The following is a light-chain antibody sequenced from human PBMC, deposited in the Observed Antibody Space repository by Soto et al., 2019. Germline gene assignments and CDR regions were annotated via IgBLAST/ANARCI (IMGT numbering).Light chain of an antibody. V-gene: IGKV1-39*01. CDR3: QQSDSTPQT. Sequence: QMTQSPSSLSASVGDRITITCRASRDINSFLNWYQQKPGKAPKLLIHTTSSLQSGVPSRFSGSGSGTDFTLTISSLQPEDFATYYCQQSDSTPQTFGGGTKVDIK. CDR2: TTS. CDR1: RDINSF. J-gene: IGKJ4*01.